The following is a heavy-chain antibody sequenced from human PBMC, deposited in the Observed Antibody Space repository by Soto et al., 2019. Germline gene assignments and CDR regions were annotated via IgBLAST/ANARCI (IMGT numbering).Heavy chain of an antibody. CDR1: GFTFSSYA. CDR2: ISGSGGST. D-gene: IGHD6-19*01. V-gene: IGHV3-23*01. J-gene: IGHJ5*02. CDR3: AGSSDWYAWFDP. Sequence: EVQLLESGGGLVQPGGSLRLSCAASGFTFSSYAMSWVRHAPGKGLEWVSAISGSGGSTYYADSVKGRFTISRDNSKSTLYLRMNSLRAEDTAVYYCAGSSDWYAWFDPWGQGTLVTVSS.